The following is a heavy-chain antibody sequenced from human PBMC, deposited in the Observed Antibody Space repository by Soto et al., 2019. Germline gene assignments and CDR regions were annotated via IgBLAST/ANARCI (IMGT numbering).Heavy chain of an antibody. Sequence: EVQLVESGGGLVKPGGSLRLSCAASGFTFSNAWMSWVRQAPGKGLEWVGRIKRKTDGGTTDYAAHVKGRFTSSRDDSKNTLYLQMNSLKTEDTAVYYCTTGGFGEPQSWGQGTLVTVSS. D-gene: IGHD3-10*01. J-gene: IGHJ4*02. CDR1: GFTFSNAW. CDR2: IKRKTDGGTT. CDR3: TTGGFGEPQS. V-gene: IGHV3-15*01.